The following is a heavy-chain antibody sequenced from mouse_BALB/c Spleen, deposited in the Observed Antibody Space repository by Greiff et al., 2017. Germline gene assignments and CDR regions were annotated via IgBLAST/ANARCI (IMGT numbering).Heavy chain of an antibody. CDR1: GFSLTSYG. CDR2: IWAGGST. D-gene: IGHD2-14*01. CDR3: ARDQDYRYDYFDY. Sequence: QVQLQQSGPGLVAPSQSLSITCTVSGFSLTSYGVHWVRQPPGKGLEWLGVIWAGGSTNYNSALMSRLSISKDNSKSQVFLKMNSLQTDDTAMYYCARDQDYRYDYFDYWGQGTTLTVSS. J-gene: IGHJ2*01. V-gene: IGHV2-9*02.